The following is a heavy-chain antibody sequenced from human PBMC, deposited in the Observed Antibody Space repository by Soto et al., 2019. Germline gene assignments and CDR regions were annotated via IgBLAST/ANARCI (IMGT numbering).Heavy chain of an antibody. D-gene: IGHD2-15*01. Sequence: EVQLVESGGGLVQPGESLRLSCAASGLTFRSYWMHWVRQAPGKGLVWVSRINTDGSVAMYVDSVKGRFTISRDNAKIPLYLHINSLRREDTGAYYWGGDIQVGPLDPGGQGPLVTV. CDR1: GLTFRSYW. V-gene: IGHV3-74*03. J-gene: IGHJ5*02. CDR2: INTDGSVA. CDR3: GGDIQVGPLDP.